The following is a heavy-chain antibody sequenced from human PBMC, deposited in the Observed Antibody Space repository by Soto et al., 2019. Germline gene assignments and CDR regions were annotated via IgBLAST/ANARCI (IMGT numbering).Heavy chain of an antibody. J-gene: IGHJ4*02. CDR1: GFTFSSYA. CDR3: ARRSSSWYFDC. Sequence: EVQLLESGGGLVQPGGSLRLSCAASGFTFSSYAMNWVRQAPGKGLEWISVISGSGGSTYYADSVKGRFTISRDNSNNTLYLQMNSLRAEDTAVYYCARRSSSWYFDCWGQGTLVNVSS. CDR2: ISGSGGST. V-gene: IGHV3-23*01. D-gene: IGHD6-13*01.